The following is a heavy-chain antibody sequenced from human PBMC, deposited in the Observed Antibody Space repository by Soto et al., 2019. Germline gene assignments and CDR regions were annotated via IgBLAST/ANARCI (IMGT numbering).Heavy chain of an antibody. V-gene: IGHV4-59*08. Sequence: PSETLSLSCTVSGGSLSRYYWSWIRQPPGKGLEWIGYIYFSGTTSYNPSLRSRVTISVDTSKNQFSLKLSSVTAADTAVYYCARHSYGEFDVYYFAYWAQRTLVTVSS. CDR3: ARHSYGEFDVYYFAY. CDR1: GGSLSRYY. J-gene: IGHJ4*02. CDR2: IYFSGTT. D-gene: IGHD4-17*01.